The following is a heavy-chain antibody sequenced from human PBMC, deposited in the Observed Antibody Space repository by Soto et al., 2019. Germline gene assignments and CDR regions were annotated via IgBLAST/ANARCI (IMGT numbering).Heavy chain of an antibody. Sequence: GGSLRLSCAASGFTVYTTYMTWVRQAPGEGLEWVSSIYSDDTIHYADSVKGRFTISRDHSKNILYLQMNSLRAEDTAVYSCTRDPTTSSQGDYWGQGTRVTVSS. CDR3: TRDPTTSSQGDY. V-gene: IGHV3-66*01. J-gene: IGHJ4*02. CDR2: IYSDDTI. CDR1: GFTVYTTY.